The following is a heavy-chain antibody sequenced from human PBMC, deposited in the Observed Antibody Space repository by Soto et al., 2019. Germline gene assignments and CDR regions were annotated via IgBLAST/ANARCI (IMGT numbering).Heavy chain of an antibody. Sequence: PSETLSLTCAVYGGSFSGYYWSWIRQPPGKGLEWIGEINHSGSTNYNPSLKSRVTISVDTSKNQFSLKLSSVTAADTAVYYCARGLRGGYNPFDYWGQGTLVTVSS. J-gene: IGHJ4*02. CDR2: INHSGST. V-gene: IGHV4-34*01. D-gene: IGHD5-12*01. CDR3: ARGLRGGYNPFDY. CDR1: GGSFSGYY.